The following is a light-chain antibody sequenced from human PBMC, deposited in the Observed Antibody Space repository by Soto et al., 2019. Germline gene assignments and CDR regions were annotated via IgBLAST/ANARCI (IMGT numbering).Light chain of an antibody. J-gene: IGLJ1*01. CDR3: SSYTTGSTGV. V-gene: IGLV2-14*03. CDR1: SSDVGGYNF. Sequence: QSALTQPASVFGSPGQSITISCTGTSSDVGGYNFVSWYQQHPGKAPKLMIYEVSNRPSGVSNRFSGSKSGNTASLTISGLHPEDEADYYCSSYTTGSTGVCGTGTKVTGL. CDR2: EVS.